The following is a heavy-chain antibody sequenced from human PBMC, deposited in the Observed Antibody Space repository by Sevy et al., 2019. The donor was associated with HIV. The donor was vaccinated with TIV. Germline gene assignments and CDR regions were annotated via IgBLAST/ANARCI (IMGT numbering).Heavy chain of an antibody. Sequence: GGSLRLSCAASGFTFSSYSMNWVRQAPGKGLEWVSSISSSSSYIYYADSVKGRFTISRDNAKNSLYLQMNSLRAEDTAVYYCAKQYSGSLGVDYWGQRTLVTVSS. V-gene: IGHV3-21*01. J-gene: IGHJ4*02. CDR1: GFTFSSYS. CDR3: AKQYSGSLGVDY. D-gene: IGHD1-26*01. CDR2: ISSSSSYI.